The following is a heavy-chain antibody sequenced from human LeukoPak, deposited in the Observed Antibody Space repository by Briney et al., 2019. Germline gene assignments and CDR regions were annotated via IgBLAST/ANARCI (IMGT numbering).Heavy chain of an antibody. CDR2: INHSGST. Sequence: KPSETLSLTCAVYGGSFSGYYWSWIRQPPGKGLEWIGEINHSGSTNYNPSLKSRVTISVDKSKNQFSLKLSSVTAADTAVYYCASLRSSGRDYYMDVWGKGTTVTVSS. CDR1: GGSFSGYY. J-gene: IGHJ6*03. V-gene: IGHV4-34*01. CDR3: ASLRSSGRDYYMDV. D-gene: IGHD3-10*01.